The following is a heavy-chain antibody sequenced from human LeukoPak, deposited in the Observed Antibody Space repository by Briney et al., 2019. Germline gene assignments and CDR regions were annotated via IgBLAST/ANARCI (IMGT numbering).Heavy chain of an antibody. V-gene: IGHV3-11*01. D-gene: IGHD3-16*01. CDR2: ISNSGNTI. CDR1: GSTFSDYY. J-gene: IGHJ3*02. CDR3: ARGWGPDAFDI. Sequence: GGSLRLSCAASGSTFSDYYMSWIRQAPGKGLEWLSYISNSGNTIYYADSVKGRFTISRDNAKNSLYLQMNSLRAEDTALYHCARGWGPDAFDIWGQGTMVTVSS.